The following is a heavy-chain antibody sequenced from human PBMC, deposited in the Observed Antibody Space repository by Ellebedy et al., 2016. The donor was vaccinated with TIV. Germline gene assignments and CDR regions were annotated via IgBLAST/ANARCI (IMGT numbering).Heavy chain of an antibody. D-gene: IGHD3-10*01. V-gene: IGHV1-46*01. J-gene: IGHJ6*02. CDR2: INPSGGST. CDR1: GYTFTSYY. CDR3: AMYGGIPYGSGSFYYYYYGMDV. Sequence: ASVKVSXXASGYTFTSYYMHWVRQVPGQGLEWMGIINPSGGSTSYAQKFQGRVTMTRDTSTSTVYMELSSLRSEDTAVYYCAMYGGIPYGSGSFYYYYYGMDVWGQGTTVTVSS.